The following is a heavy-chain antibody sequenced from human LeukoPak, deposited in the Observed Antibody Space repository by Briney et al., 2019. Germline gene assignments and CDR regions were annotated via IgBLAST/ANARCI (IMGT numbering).Heavy chain of an antibody. CDR1: GYTFTSYA. CDR2: INTNTGNP. V-gene: IGHV7-4-1*02. D-gene: IGHD1-26*01. CDR3: ARLRTPLYSGSHEDCAFDI. Sequence: ASVKVSCKASGYTFTSYAMNWVRQAPGQGLAWMGWINTNTGNPTYAQGFTGRFVFSLDTSVSTAYLQISSLKAEDTAVYYCARLRTPLYSGSHEDCAFDIWGQGTMVTVSS. J-gene: IGHJ3*02.